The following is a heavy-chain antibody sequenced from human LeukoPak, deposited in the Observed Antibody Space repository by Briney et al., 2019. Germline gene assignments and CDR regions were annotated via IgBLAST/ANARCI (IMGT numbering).Heavy chain of an antibody. CDR2: ISGSGPST. Sequence: GGSLRLSCAASGFTFNNYAMSWVRRAPGKGLEWVSSISGSGPSTDYTDAVKGRFIISRDKSKNTLHLQMNSLRAEDTALYYCARLPTFYYDSSGYHYDYWGQGTLVTVSS. CDR1: GFTFNNYA. J-gene: IGHJ4*02. CDR3: ARLPTFYYDSSGYHYDY. V-gene: IGHV3-23*01. D-gene: IGHD3-22*01.